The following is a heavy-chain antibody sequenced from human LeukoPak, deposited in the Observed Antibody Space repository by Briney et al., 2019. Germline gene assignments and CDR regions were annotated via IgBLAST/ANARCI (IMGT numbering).Heavy chain of an antibody. V-gene: IGHV3-30-3*01. Sequence: GGSLRLSCAASGFTFSSYAMHWVRQAPGKGLEWVTVISYDGSNKYYADSVKGRFTISRDNSKNTMYLQMNSLRAEDTAVYYCARDRLVGVTTGTAIDYWGQGTLVTVSS. J-gene: IGHJ4*02. CDR3: ARDRLVGVTTGTAIDY. CDR1: GFTFSSYA. CDR2: ISYDGSNK. D-gene: IGHD1-26*01.